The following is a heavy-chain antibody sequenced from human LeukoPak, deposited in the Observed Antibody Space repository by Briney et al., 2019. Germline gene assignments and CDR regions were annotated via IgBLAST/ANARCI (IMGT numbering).Heavy chain of an antibody. Sequence: PGGSLRLSCAASGFTFSSYGMHWVRQAPGKGLEWVAFIRYGGSNKYYADSVKGRFTISRDNSKNTLYLQMNSLRAEDTAVYYCAKSILRGYEIDYWGQGTLVTVSS. CDR2: IRYGGSNK. J-gene: IGHJ4*02. D-gene: IGHD5-12*01. CDR3: AKSILRGYEIDY. V-gene: IGHV3-30*02. CDR1: GFTFSSYG.